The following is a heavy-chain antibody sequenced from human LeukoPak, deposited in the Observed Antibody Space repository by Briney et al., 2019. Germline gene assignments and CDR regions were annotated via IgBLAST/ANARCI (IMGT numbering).Heavy chain of an antibody. CDR2: IIPIFGTA. Sequence: ASVKVSCKASGGTFSSYAISWVRQAPGQGLEWMGGIIPIFGTANYAQKFQGRVTITTDESTSTAYMELSSLRSEDTAVYYCARASLRYCSSTSCYRGLDYWGQGTLVTVSS. V-gene: IGHV1-69*05. D-gene: IGHD2-2*01. CDR3: ARASLRYCSSTSCYRGLDY. J-gene: IGHJ4*02. CDR1: GGTFSSYA.